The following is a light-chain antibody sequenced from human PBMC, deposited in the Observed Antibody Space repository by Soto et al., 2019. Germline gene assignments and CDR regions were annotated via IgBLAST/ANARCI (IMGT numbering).Light chain of an antibody. CDR1: SSNGGGYNY. V-gene: IGLV2-14*03. J-gene: IGLJ1*01. Sequence: QSALTQPASVSGAPGQSINISCTGTSSNGGGYNYVSWYQHHPGKAPKLIIYDVSNRPSGVSNSFSGSKSGHTASLPISGLQPVYEAYYYCSSHTTCNTRQIVFCTGTKVTV. CDR2: DVS. CDR3: SSHTTCNTRQIV.